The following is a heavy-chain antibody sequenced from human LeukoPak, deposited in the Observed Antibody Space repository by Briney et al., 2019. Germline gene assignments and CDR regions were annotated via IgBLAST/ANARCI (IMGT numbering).Heavy chain of an antibody. Sequence: ASVKLSCKASGYTFTGYYMHWVRQAPGQGLEWMGWINPNSGGTNYAQKFQGRVTMTRDTSISTAYMELSRLRSDDTAVYYCARDRYYDFWSGYHNWFDPWGQGTLVTVSS. CDR1: GYTFTGYY. V-gene: IGHV1-2*02. CDR3: ARDRYYDFWSGYHNWFDP. J-gene: IGHJ5*02. D-gene: IGHD3-3*01. CDR2: INPNSGGT.